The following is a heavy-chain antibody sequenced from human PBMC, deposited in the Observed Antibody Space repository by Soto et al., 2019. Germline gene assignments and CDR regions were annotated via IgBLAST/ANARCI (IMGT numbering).Heavy chain of an antibody. CDR3: ALRSMAVVPEY. CDR1: GDSISSYY. Sequence: QVQLQESGPGLVKPSETLSLTCAVSGDSISSYYCMWIRQPPGKGLESIGYLYYGRSANYNPSLTSRVTLSVDTSTNQCPLTLSSMTAADPAVYSCALRSMAVVPEYWGQGTLVTVSS. D-gene: IGHD3-22*01. V-gene: IGHV4-59*01. CDR2: LYYGRSA. J-gene: IGHJ4*02.